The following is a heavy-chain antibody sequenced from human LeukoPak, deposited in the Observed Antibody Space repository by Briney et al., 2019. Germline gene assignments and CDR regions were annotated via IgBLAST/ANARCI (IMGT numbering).Heavy chain of an antibody. CDR2: ISSNGGST. J-gene: IGHJ4*02. D-gene: IGHD2-2*01. CDR1: GFTFNSYA. Sequence: PGGSLRLSCAASGFTFNSYAMHWVRQAPGKGLEYISAISSNGGSTYYANSVKGRFTISRDNSRNTLYLQMGSLRTEDMAVYYCARGYCSSTTCHRYFVYWGQGTLVTVSS. V-gene: IGHV3-64*01. CDR3: ARGYCSSTTCHRYFVY.